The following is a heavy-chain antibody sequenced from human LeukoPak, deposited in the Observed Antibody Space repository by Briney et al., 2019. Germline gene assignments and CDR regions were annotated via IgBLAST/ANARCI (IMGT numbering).Heavy chain of an antibody. Sequence: GGSLRLSCTASGFTSGFSFSTYAMSWVRQAPGKGLEWVSTISSSGGSTYYADSVKGRFTISRDNSKSTLYLQMDTPRADDTAVYYCAKDGWYYDSSGLGAFDVWGQGTMVTVSS. CDR1: GFSFSTYA. J-gene: IGHJ3*01. V-gene: IGHV3-23*01. CDR2: ISSSGGST. D-gene: IGHD3-22*01. CDR3: AKDGWYYDSSGLGAFDV.